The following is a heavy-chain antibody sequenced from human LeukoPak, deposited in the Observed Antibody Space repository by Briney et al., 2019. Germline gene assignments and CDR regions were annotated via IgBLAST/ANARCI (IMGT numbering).Heavy chain of an antibody. Sequence: GGSLRLSCAASGFTFSTYWMSWVRQAPGRGLEWVAKIKHDGSEKFYVDSVRGRFTISRDNAKNSLYLQLNSLRAEDTALYYCARITGIEAAGDYWGQGTLVTVSS. J-gene: IGHJ4*02. V-gene: IGHV3-7*04. CDR2: IKHDGSEK. CDR3: ARITGIEAAGDY. CDR1: GFTFSTYW. D-gene: IGHD6-13*01.